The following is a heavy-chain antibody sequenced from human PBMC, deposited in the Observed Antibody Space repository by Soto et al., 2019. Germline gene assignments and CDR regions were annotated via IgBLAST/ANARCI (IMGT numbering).Heavy chain of an antibody. CDR3: ARGMSSYHYESSGYLPKQEWLDP. CDR2: MNPNSGNT. D-gene: IGHD3-22*01. V-gene: IGHV1-8*01. CDR1: GYTFTSYD. J-gene: IGHJ5*02. Sequence: ASVKVSCKASGYTFTSYDINWVRQATGQGLEWMGWMNPNSGNTGYAQKFQGRVTMTRNTSISTAYMELSSLRSEDTAVYYCARGMSSYHYESSGYLPKQEWLDPWGQGKLVTV.